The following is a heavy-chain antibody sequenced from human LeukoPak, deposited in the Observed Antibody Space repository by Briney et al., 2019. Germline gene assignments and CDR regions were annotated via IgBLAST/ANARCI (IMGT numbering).Heavy chain of an antibody. J-gene: IGHJ5*02. V-gene: IGHV1-18*01. CDR1: GYTFTTYG. Sequence: ASVKVSCKASGYTFTTYGITWVRQAPGQGLEWMGWISAYNGDTNYAQKLQGRVTMTTDTSTSTAYMELRSPRSDDTAVYYCAKDRAYSSSWEPDNWFDPWGQGTLVIVSS. CDR2: ISAYNGDT. D-gene: IGHD6-13*01. CDR3: AKDRAYSSSWEPDNWFDP.